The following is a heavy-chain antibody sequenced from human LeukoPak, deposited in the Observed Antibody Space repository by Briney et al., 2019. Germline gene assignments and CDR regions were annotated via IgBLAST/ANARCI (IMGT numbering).Heavy chain of an antibody. J-gene: IGHJ3*02. CDR2: INTDRSST. CDR3: ARESLAMGDAFDM. CDR1: GFTFSSYW. V-gene: IGHV3-74*01. Sequence: GGSLRLSCAASGFTFSSYWMHWVRQAPGKGLVWVSRINTDRSSTSYADSVKGRFTISRDNAKNTLYLQMNSLRAEDTAVYYCARESLAMGDAFDMWGQGTMVTVSS. D-gene: IGHD3-16*01.